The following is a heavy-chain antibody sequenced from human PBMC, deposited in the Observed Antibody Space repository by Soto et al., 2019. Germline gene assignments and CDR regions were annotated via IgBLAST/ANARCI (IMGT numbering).Heavy chain of an antibody. CDR1: GGSITNYY. D-gene: IGHD2-2*01. Sequence: SETLSLTCTVSGGSITNYYWSWIRQPPGKGLEWIGCIYNSGSTTYNSSLESRVTISVDTSNNQFSLKLTSVTAADTAVYYCARSDQLLFRWFDPWGQGTLVTVSS. CDR2: IYNSGST. V-gene: IGHV4-59*01. CDR3: ARSDQLLFRWFDP. J-gene: IGHJ5*02.